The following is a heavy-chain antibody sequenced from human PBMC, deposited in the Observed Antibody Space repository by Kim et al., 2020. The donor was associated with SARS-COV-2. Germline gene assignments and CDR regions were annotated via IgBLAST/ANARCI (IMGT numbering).Heavy chain of an antibody. CDR2: ISWTSGSI. J-gene: IGHJ4*01. Sequence: GGSLRLSCAASGFTFDDYAMHWVRQAPGKGLERVSGISWTSGSIGYADSVKGRFTISRDNAKNSLYLQMNSLRAEDPASYYCAKDRRDVGAYGGHFDY. D-gene: IGHD1-26*01. V-gene: IGHV3-9*01. CDR1: GFTFDDYA. CDR3: AKDRRDVGAYGGHFDY.